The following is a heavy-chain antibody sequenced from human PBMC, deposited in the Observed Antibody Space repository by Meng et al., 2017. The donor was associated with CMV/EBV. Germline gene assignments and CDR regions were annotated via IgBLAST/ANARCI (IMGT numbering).Heavy chain of an antibody. CDR2: INHSGST. Sequence: SQTPSLTCAVYGGSFSGYYWSWSRQPPGKGLEWIGEINHSGSTNYNPSLKSRVTISVDTSKNKFSLKLSSVTAADTAVYYCARGRILDIVVVVAAKGDGMDVWGQGTTVTVSS. D-gene: IGHD2-15*01. CDR3: ARGRILDIVVVVAAKGDGMDV. J-gene: IGHJ6*02. V-gene: IGHV4-34*01. CDR1: GGSFSGYY.